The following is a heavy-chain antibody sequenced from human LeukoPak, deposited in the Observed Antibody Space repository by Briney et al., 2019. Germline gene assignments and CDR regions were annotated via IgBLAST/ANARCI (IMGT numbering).Heavy chain of an antibody. D-gene: IGHD2-2*01. CDR1: GFTFSSYG. CDR2: ISYDGSNK. J-gene: IGHJ4*02. Sequence: GGSLRLSCAASGFTFSSYGMHWVRQAPGKGLEWVAVISYDGSNKYYADSVRGRSTISRDNSKNTLYLQMNSLRAEDTAVYYCAKDQYCTSTSCYVGYWGQGTLVTVSS. V-gene: IGHV3-30*18. CDR3: AKDQYCTSTSCYVGY.